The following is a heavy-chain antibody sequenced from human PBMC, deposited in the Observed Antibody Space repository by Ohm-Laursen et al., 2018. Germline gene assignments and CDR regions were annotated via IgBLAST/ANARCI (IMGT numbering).Heavy chain of an antibody. D-gene: IGHD3-3*01. V-gene: IGHV3-48*01. Sequence: SLRLSCIASGFTFSSFGMNWVRQAPGKGLEWVSYIGSISSVTYYGDSVKGRFTISRDNAKNTLYLQMDSLRAEDTAVYYCANTIFGVVDYGMDVWGQGTTVTVSS. CDR3: ANTIFGVVDYGMDV. CDR2: IGSISSVT. J-gene: IGHJ6*02. CDR1: GFTFSSFG.